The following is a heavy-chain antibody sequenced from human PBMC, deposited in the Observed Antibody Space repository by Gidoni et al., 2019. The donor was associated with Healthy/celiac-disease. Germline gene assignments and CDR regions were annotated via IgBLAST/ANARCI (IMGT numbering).Heavy chain of an antibody. CDR3: ARDGQWLRFDERYYYYGMDV. CDR1: AFTFSSYA. J-gene: IGHJ6*02. Sequence: QVQLVASGGGVVQPGRSLRLPCAASAFTFSSYATHWVRQATGQGPEWVAVISYDGRNKYYADSVKGRFTISRDNSKNTLYLQMNSLRAEDTAVYYCARDGQWLRFDERYYYYGMDVWGQGTTVTVSS. CDR2: ISYDGRNK. D-gene: IGHD5-12*01. V-gene: IGHV3-30*04.